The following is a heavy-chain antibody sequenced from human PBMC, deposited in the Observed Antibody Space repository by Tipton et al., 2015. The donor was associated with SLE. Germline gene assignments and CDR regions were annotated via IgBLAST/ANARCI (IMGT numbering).Heavy chain of an antibody. J-gene: IGHJ4*02. Sequence: TLSLTCAVYGGSFSGYYWSWIRQPPGKGLEWIGEINHSGSTNYNPSLKSRVTISVDKSKNQFSLKLSSVTAADTAVYYCARGVEGDYAFDYWGQGTLVTVSS. CDR1: GGSFSGYY. V-gene: IGHV4-34*01. D-gene: IGHD4-17*01. CDR2: INHSGST. CDR3: ARGVEGDYAFDY.